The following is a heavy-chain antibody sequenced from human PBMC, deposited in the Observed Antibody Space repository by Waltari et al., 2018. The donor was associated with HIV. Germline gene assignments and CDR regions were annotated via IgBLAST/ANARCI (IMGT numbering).Heavy chain of an antibody. V-gene: IGHV4-34*02. Sequence: QVKLQQWGSGRWKESETLSLSCAIYGGAFRDSYWTWIRQSPQKGLEWIGEVSQNGGTNYKPSLKSRVSISVDTSKDQFFLTVTSLTSSDTAVYYCARGTVIAGDFRFYYYYHGMDVWGQGTTVTVSS. D-gene: IGHD2-21*01. J-gene: IGHJ6*02. CDR2: VSQNGGT. CDR1: GGAFRDSY. CDR3: ARGTVIAGDFRFYYYYHGMDV.